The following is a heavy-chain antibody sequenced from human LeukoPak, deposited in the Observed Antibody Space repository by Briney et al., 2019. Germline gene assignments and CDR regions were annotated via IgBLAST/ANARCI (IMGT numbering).Heavy chain of an antibody. CDR3: ATRSSTSAYYYCGMDV. J-gene: IGHJ6*02. V-gene: IGHV4-59*01. CDR1: GGSISSYY. D-gene: IGHD2-2*01. CDR2: IYYSGST. Sequence: SETLSLTCTVSGGSISSYYWSWIRQPPGKGLEWIGYIYYSGSTNYNPSLKSRVTISVDTSKNQFSLKLSSVTAADTAVYYCATRSSTSAYYYCGMDVWGQGTTVTVSS.